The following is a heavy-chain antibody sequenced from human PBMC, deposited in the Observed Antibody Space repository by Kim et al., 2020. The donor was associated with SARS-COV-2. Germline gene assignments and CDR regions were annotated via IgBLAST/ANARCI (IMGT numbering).Heavy chain of an antibody. Sequence: YATPVKGRFTVSRDNSKNTLNLQMNGLRAEDAAVYYCAKGQSGYDFGMDVWGHGTTVTVSS. J-gene: IGHJ6*02. CDR3: AKGQSGYDFGMDV. D-gene: IGHD5-12*01. V-gene: IGHV3-23*01.